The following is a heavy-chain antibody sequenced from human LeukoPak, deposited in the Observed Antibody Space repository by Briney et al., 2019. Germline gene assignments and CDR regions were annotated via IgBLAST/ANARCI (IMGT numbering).Heavy chain of an antibody. CDR3: AKDYNYIIDY. CDR1: GYTFTGYY. CDR2: INPNGGGT. D-gene: IGHD5-24*01. J-gene: IGHJ4*02. V-gene: IGHV1-2*02. Sequence: ASVKVSCKASGYTFTGYYMHWVRQAPGQGLEWMGWINPNGGGTNYAQKFQGRVTMTRDTSISTAYMELRSLTSDDTAVYYCAKDYNYIIDYWGQGTLVTVSS.